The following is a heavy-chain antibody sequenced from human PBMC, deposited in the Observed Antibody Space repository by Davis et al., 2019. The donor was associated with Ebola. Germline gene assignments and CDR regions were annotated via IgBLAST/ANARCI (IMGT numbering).Heavy chain of an antibody. CDR2: INSDGSST. Sequence: PGGSLRLSCAASGFTISRYWMYWVRQVTGKGLVWVSRINSDGSSTSYADSVEGRFTISRDNAKNTLDLQMNSLRAEDTAVYYCVSGGNAGYWGQGTLVTVSS. CDR1: GFTISRYW. V-gene: IGHV3-74*01. J-gene: IGHJ4*02. CDR3: VSGGNAGY. D-gene: IGHD4-23*01.